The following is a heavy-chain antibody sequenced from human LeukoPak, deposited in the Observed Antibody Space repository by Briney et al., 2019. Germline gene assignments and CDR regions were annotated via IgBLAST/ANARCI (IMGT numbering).Heavy chain of an antibody. D-gene: IGHD4-17*01. CDR1: GYTFTSND. V-gene: IGHV1-18*04. J-gene: IGHJ4*02. Sequence: ASVKVSCKASGYTFTSNDISWVRQAPGQGLEWMGWISAYNGNTNYAQKLQGRVTMTTDTSTSTAYMELRSLRSDDTAVYYCARDGRTVSYRDYWGQGTLVTVSS. CDR3: ARDGRTVSYRDY. CDR2: ISAYNGNT.